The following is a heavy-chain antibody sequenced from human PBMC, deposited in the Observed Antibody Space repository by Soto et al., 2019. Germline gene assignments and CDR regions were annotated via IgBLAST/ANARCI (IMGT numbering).Heavy chain of an antibody. V-gene: IGHV3-49*03. J-gene: IGHJ6*02. CDR2: IRSKAYGGTT. CDR3: TSDYGADGGYYYYGMDV. Sequence: GGSLRLSCTASGFTFGDYAMSWFRQAPGKGLEWVGFIRSKAYGGTTEYAASVKGRFTISRDDSKSIAHLQMNSLKTEDTAVYYCTSDYGADGGYYYYGMDVWGQGTTVTVSS. D-gene: IGHD4-17*01. CDR1: GFTFGDYA.